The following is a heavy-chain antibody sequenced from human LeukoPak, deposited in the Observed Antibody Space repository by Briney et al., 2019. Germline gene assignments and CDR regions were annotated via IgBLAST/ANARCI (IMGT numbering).Heavy chain of an antibody. V-gene: IGHV3-7*01. J-gene: IGHJ4*02. CDR2: IKKDGSEK. D-gene: IGHD5-18*01. CDR1: GFTFSSYA. CDR3: ARHLSGITGYTYGRGIDY. Sequence: GGSLRPSCVASGFTFSSYAMTWVRQAPGKGLEWVANIKKDGSEKYYVDSVKGRFTISRDNAKKSLYLQMNSLRAEDTAVYYCARHLSGITGYTYGRGIDYWGQGTLLTVSS.